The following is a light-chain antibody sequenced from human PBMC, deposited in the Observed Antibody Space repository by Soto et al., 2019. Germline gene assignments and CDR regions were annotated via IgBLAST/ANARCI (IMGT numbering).Light chain of an antibody. Sequence: EIVMTQSPATLSVSPGERATLSCRASQSVSSNLAWYQQKPGQAPRILISGASTRATGIPARFSGSGSGTEFTLTISSQHSEDFAVYYCQQYNKWPFTFGPGTKVDIK. CDR2: GAS. CDR3: QQYNKWPFT. J-gene: IGKJ3*01. V-gene: IGKV3-15*01. CDR1: QSVSSN.